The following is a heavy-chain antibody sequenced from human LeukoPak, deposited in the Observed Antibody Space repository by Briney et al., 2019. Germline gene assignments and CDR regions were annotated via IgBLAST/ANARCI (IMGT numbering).Heavy chain of an antibody. D-gene: IGHD3-3*01. CDR1: GGSISSYY. CDR2: IYYSGST. Sequence: SETLSLTCTVSGGSISSYYWSWIRQPPGKGLEWIGYIYYSGSTNYNPSLKSRVTISVDTSKNQFSLKLSSVTAADTAVYYCARHYDFWSGYYDNWGQGTLVTVSS. V-gene: IGHV4-59*01. J-gene: IGHJ4*02. CDR3: ARHYDFWSGYYDN.